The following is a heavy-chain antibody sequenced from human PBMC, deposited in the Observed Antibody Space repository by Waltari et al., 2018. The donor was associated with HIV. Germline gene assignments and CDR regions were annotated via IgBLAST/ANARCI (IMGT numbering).Heavy chain of an antibody. J-gene: IGHJ5*02. CDR2: IKQDGSEK. CDR1: GFTFSTYW. CDR3: ARVRYYYESSGYRWFDP. D-gene: IGHD3-22*01. Sequence: EVQLVESGGGLVQPGGSLRLSCAASGFTFSTYWMSWVRQAPGKGLEWVANIKQDGSEKKYVDSVKGRFTISRDNAKNSLYLQMNSLSAEDTAVYYCARVRYYYESSGYRWFDPWGQGTLVTVSS. V-gene: IGHV3-7*03.